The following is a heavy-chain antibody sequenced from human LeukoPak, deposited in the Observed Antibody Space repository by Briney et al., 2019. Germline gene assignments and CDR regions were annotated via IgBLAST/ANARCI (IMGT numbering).Heavy chain of an antibody. CDR2: ISSSGSTI. CDR3: ARGLTLLLSNMDV. V-gene: IGHV3-48*03. D-gene: IGHD2-15*01. Sequence: PGGSLRLSCAASGFTFSSYEMNWVRQAPGKGPEWVSYISSSGSTIYYADSVKGRFTISRDNAKNSLYLQMSSLRAEDTAVYYCARGLTLLLSNMDVWGKGTTVTISS. CDR1: GFTFSSYE. J-gene: IGHJ6*03.